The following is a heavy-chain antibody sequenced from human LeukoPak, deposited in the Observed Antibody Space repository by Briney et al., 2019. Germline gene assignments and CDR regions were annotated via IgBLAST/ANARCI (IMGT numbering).Heavy chain of an antibody. CDR3: ARDRHDTEEYMDV. J-gene: IGHJ6*03. CDR2: ISSSSSYI. CDR1: GFTFSSYS. V-gene: IGHV3-21*01. Sequence: GGALTLSCAASGFTFSSYSMNWVRQAPGKGLEWVSSISSSSSYIYYADSVKGRFTISRDNAKNSLYLQMNSLRAEDTAVYYCARDRHDTEEYMDVWGKGTTVTVSS. D-gene: IGHD3-9*01.